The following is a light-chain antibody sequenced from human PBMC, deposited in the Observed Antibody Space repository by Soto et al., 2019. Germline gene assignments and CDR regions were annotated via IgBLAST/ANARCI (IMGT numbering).Light chain of an antibody. Sequence: IQLTQSPSSLSASVGDRVTITCRASQDIRGASAWYQQKPGKAPKLLIYDVSSLQSGVPSRFSGSGSGTDFTLTISSLQPEDFATYYCQQFNTYPITFGQGTRLEIK. CDR1: QDIRGA. J-gene: IGKJ5*01. CDR2: DVS. CDR3: QQFNTYPIT. V-gene: IGKV1-13*02.